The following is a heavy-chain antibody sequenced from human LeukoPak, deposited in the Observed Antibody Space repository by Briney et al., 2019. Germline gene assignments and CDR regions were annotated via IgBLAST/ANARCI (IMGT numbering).Heavy chain of an antibody. V-gene: IGHV3-74*01. J-gene: IGHJ4*02. CDR1: GFTFSTFW. D-gene: IGHD2-8*01. CDR2: INPDGSTT. Sequence: PGGSLRLSCADSGFTFSTFWMHWIRQAPGKGLVWVSRINPDGSTTNYADSVQGRFTISRDSAKNTLYLQMSSLRAEDTAVYYCAGGPSYAYWGQGTLVTVSS. CDR3: AGGPSYAY.